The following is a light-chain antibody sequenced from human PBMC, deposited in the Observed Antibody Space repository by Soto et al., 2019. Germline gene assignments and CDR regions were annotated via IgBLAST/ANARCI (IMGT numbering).Light chain of an antibody. CDR2: GAS. CDR3: QQYNNWPWT. V-gene: IGKV3-15*01. J-gene: IGKJ1*01. Sequence: EIVMTQSPATLSVSPGGRATLSCRASQSISDTLAWYQQKPGQAPRLLIYGASTRAPGFPARFSGSGSGTDFTLTISSLQSEDFAVYYCQQYNNWPWTFGKGTKVAIK. CDR1: QSISDT.